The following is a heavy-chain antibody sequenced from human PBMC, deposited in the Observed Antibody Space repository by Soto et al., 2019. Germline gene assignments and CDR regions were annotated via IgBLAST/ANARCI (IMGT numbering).Heavy chain of an antibody. CDR1: GFTFTNYW. V-gene: IGHV3-7*03. CDR3: LSFGTDS. Sequence: EVQMVGSGGGLVQPGGSLRLSCAASGFTFTNYWMNWVRQAPGKGLEWVANIKEDGSEMNYVDSVKGRFTISRDNAKNSVYLQMNSLRAEDTAVYYCLSFGTDSWGQGTLVTVSS. D-gene: IGHD3-10*01. CDR2: IKEDGSEM. J-gene: IGHJ4*02.